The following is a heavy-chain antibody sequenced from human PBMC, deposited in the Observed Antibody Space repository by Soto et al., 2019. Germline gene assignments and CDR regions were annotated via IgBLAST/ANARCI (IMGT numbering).Heavy chain of an antibody. CDR3: VKDGGGVRYNYNIRGDS. J-gene: IGHJ4*02. D-gene: IGHD5-18*01. CDR1: GIDLENYG. CDR2: ISSDGTTK. Sequence: QVQLVESGGGVVHPGRSLRLSCVASGIDLENYGIHWVRQAPGEGLEWVAVISSDGTTKSYTDSVRGRFTISRDNSRSTGFLKVDSLRRQDTAMYSCVKDGGGVRYNYNIRGDSWGQGTQVTVSS. V-gene: IGHV3-30*18.